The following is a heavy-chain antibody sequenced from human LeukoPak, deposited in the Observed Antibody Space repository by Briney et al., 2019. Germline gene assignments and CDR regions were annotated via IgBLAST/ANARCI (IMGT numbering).Heavy chain of an antibody. D-gene: IGHD3-3*01. CDR3: ARFSFFLEWLLPDY. CDR2: INAGNGNT. J-gene: IGHJ4*02. Sequence: GASAKVSCKASGYTFTSYAMHWVRQAPGQRLEWMGWINAGNGNTKYSQKFQGRVTITRDTSASTAYMELSSLRSEDTAVYYCARFSFFLEWLLPDYWGQGTLVTVSS. CDR1: GYTFTSYA. V-gene: IGHV1-3*01.